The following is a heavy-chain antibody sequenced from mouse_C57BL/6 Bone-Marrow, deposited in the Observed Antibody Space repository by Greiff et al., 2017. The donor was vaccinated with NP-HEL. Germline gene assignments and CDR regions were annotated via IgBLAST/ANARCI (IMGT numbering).Heavy chain of an antibody. V-gene: IGHV1-59*01. Sequence: QVQLQQPGAELVRPGTSVKLSCKASGYTFTSYWMHWVKQRPGQGLEWIGVIDPSDSYTNYNQKFKGKATLTVDTSSSTAYMQLSSLSSGDSAVYYGARLGLPHWGQGTTLTVSS. CDR2: IDPSDSYT. D-gene: IGHD4-1*01. CDR3: ARLGLPH. J-gene: IGHJ2*01. CDR1: GYTFTSYW.